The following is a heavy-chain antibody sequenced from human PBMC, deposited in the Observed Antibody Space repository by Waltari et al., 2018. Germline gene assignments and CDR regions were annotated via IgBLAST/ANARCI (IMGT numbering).Heavy chain of an antibody. CDR3: ARAANGISNYNWFDP. V-gene: IGHV4-4*02. CDR1: GGSISSSNW. J-gene: IGHJ5*02. Sequence: QVQLQESGPGLVKPSGTLSLTCAVSGGSISSSNWWSWVRQPPGKGLEWIGEIYHSGSTYYNPSLKSRVTISVDTSKNQFSLKLSSVTAADTAVYYCARAANGISNYNWFDPWGQGTLVTVSS. D-gene: IGHD2-8*01. CDR2: IYHSGST.